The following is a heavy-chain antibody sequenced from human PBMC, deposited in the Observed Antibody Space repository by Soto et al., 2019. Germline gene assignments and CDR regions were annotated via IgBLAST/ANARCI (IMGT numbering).Heavy chain of an antibody. CDR1: GGSISSGNW. D-gene: IGHD6-19*01. CDR3: ARVGIAVAGTPPD. V-gene: IGHV4-4*02. CDR2: IYHSGST. J-gene: IGHJ4*02. Sequence: QVQLQESGPGLVKPSGTLSLTCAVSGGSISSGNWWSWVRQPPGKGLEWIGEIYHSGSTNYNPSLNSRFNISVDRSENQFSLTVSSVTAADTAVYYCARVGIAVAGTPPDWGQGTLVTVSS.